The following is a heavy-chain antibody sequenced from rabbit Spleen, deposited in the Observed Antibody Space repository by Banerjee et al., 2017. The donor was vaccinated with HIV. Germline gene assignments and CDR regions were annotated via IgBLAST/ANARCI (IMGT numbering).Heavy chain of an antibody. CDR3: ARDLASVVGWNFNL. D-gene: IGHD3-1*01. CDR2: IDTYTGKP. CDR1: GVSFSFSSY. V-gene: IGHV1S40*01. J-gene: IGHJ4*01. Sequence: QSLEESGGDLVKPGASLTLTCTASGVSFSFSSYMCWVRQAPGKGLEWIACIDTYTGKPVYATWAKGRFTISRTSSTTVTLQMTSLTAADTATYFCARDLASVVGWNFNLWGQGTLVTVS.